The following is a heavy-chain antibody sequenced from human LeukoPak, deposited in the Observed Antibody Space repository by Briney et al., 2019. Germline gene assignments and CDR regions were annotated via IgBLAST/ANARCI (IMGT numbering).Heavy chain of an antibody. CDR2: IYYSGST. CDR3: ARDTI. J-gene: IGHJ3*02. CDR1: GGSFSGYY. Sequence: SETLSLTCAVYGGSFSGYYWSWIRQPPGKGLEWIGSIYYSGSTYYNPSLKSRVTISVDTSKNQFSLKLSSVTAADTAVYYCARDTIWGQGTMVTVSS. V-gene: IGHV4-34*01.